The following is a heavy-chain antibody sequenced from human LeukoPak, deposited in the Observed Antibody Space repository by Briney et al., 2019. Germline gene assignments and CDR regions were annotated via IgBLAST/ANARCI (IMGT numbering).Heavy chain of an antibody. D-gene: IGHD4-17*01. J-gene: IGHJ6*03. Sequence: GASVKVFCKASGYAFTGYYMHWVRQAPGQGLEWMGWINPNSGGTNYAQKFQGRVTMTRDTSISTAYMELSILRSDDTAVYYCARSSTVTTYSTRYYYYMDVWGKGTTVTISS. CDR2: INPNSGGT. V-gene: IGHV1-2*02. CDR3: ARSSTVTTYSTRYYYYMDV. CDR1: GYAFTGYY.